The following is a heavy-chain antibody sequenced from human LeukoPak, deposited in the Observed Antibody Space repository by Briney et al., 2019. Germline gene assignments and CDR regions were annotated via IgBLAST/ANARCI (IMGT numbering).Heavy chain of an antibody. CDR2: INHSGST. CDR1: GGSISSSNW. D-gene: IGHD1-7*01. CDR3: ARGLELEFDY. J-gene: IGHJ4*02. Sequence: SETLSLTCAVSGGSISSSNWWSWVRQPPGKGLEWIGEINHSGSTNYNPSLKSRVTISVDTSKNQFSLKLSSVTAADTAVYYCARGLELEFDYWGQGTLVTVSS. V-gene: IGHV4-4*02.